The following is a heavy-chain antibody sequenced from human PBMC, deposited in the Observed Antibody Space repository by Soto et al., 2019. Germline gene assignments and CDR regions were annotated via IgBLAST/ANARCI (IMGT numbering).Heavy chain of an antibody. V-gene: IGHV1-8*01. J-gene: IGHJ6*02. CDR2: MNAKSGAT. CDR1: GYPFSDFD. D-gene: IGHD3-16*01. CDR3: ARGNPFNYAGFDV. Sequence: QAHLGQSGVEVKRSGASVKVSCKASGYPFSDFDINWLRQASGQGPEWLGWMNAKSGATFFAQRFQGKFNMTRDTSLSTAYMEVGSLTSDDTAMYYCARGNPFNYAGFDVWGQGTTVAVSS.